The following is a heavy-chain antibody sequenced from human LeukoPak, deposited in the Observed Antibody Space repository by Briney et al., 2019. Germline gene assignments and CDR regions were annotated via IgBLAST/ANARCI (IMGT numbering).Heavy chain of an antibody. Sequence: GGSLRLSCAASGFTFSSYAMSWVRQAPGKGLEWVSAISGSGGSTYYADSVKGRFTISRDNSKNTPCLQMNSLRAEDTAVYYCAKARRYCSGGSCLYYFDYWGQGTLVTVSS. CDR1: GFTFSSYA. J-gene: IGHJ4*02. CDR3: AKARRYCSGGSCLYYFDY. D-gene: IGHD2-15*01. CDR2: ISGSGGST. V-gene: IGHV3-23*01.